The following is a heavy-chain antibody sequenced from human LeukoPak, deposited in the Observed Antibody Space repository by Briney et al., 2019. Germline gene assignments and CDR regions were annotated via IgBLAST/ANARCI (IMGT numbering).Heavy chain of an antibody. D-gene: IGHD6-19*01. CDR1: GYTFTSYG. CDR2: ISAYNGNT. J-gene: IGHJ4*02. V-gene: IGHV1-18*01. Sequence: ASVKVSCKASGYTFTSYGISWVRQAPGQGLEWMGWISAYNGNTNYAQKLQGRVTMTTDTSTSTAYMELRSLRSDDTAVYYCATDPDTGWTLIAVAGYFAYWGQGTLVTVSS. CDR3: ATDPDTGWTLIAVAGYFAY.